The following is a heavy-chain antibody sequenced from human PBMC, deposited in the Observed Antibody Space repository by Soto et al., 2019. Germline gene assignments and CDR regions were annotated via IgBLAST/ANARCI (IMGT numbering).Heavy chain of an antibody. CDR1: GGTFSSYA. D-gene: IGHD3-10*01. CDR2: LIPIFGTA. J-gene: IGHJ6*02. Sequence: QVQLVQSGAEVKKPGSSVKVSCKASGGTFSSYAISWVRQAPGQGLEWMGGLIPIFGTANYAQTFQGRVTITADESTSTADMELSIPRSEDRALYYCATPYYYGSGSDLYYYGMDVWGQGATVTVSS. CDR3: ATPYYYGSGSDLYYYGMDV. V-gene: IGHV1-69*19.